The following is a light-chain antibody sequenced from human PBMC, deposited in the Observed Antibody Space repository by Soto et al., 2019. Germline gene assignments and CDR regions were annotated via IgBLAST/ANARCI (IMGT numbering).Light chain of an antibody. CDR1: QSISSF. CDR2: ATS. V-gene: IGKV1-39*01. CDR3: QQIFDTPFI. Sequence: DIQMTQSPASLSASVGDRVTITCRASQSISSFLNWYQQKPGKAPKFLIYATSSVQSDIPSRFSGSGSGTVFTLTINSLNPEVFAPYFCQQIFDTPFIFGRGTKLEIK. J-gene: IGKJ2*01.